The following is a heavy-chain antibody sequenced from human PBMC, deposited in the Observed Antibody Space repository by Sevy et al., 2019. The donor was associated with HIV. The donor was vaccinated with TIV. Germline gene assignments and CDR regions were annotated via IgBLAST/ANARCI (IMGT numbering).Heavy chain of an antibody. V-gene: IGHV3-21*01. D-gene: IGHD6-19*01. CDR2: ISSSSSYI. J-gene: IGHJ5*02. CDR1: GFTFSSYS. CDR3: ARDELATTRIAVAGRGVGNWLDP. Sequence: GGSLRLSCAASGFTFSSYSMNWVRQAPGKGLEWVSSISSSSSYIYYADSVKGRFTISRDNATNSLYLQMNSLRAEDTAVYYCARDELATTRIAVAGRGVGNWLDPWGQGTLVTVSS.